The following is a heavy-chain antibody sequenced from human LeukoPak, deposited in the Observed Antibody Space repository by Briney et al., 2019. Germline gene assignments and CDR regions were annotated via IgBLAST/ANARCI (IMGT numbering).Heavy chain of an antibody. Sequence: RGSLRLSCAASGFTFSSYAMSWVRQAPGKGPEWVSAISSSGRNIYYADSVKGRFTISRDNSKNILYLQMNSLRVEDTAVYYCAKSRVSSWGAIDYWGQGTLLTVSS. CDR2: ISSSGRNI. CDR1: GFTFSSYA. CDR3: AKSRVSSWGAIDY. V-gene: IGHV3-23*01. J-gene: IGHJ4*02. D-gene: IGHD6-13*01.